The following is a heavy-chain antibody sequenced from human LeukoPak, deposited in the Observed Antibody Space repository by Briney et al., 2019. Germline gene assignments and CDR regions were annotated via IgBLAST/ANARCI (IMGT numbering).Heavy chain of an antibody. CDR1: GFTFSSYG. CDR2: IRYDGSNK. Sequence: GGSLRLSCAASGFTFSSYGMHWVRQAPGKGLEWVAFIRYDGSNKYYADSVKGRFTISRDNSKNTLYLQMNSLRAEDTAVYYCAKDSYSGYDFRPNFDYWGQGTLVTVSS. J-gene: IGHJ4*02. D-gene: IGHD5-12*01. CDR3: AKDSYSGYDFRPNFDY. V-gene: IGHV3-30*02.